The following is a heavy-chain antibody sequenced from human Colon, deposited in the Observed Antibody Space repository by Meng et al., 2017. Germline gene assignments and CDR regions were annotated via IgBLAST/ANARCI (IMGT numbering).Heavy chain of an antibody. D-gene: IGHD2/OR15-2a*01. CDR1: GDSSRSSNW. Sequence: VRSQELVQGWVEPWGTRALTWVVSGDSSRSSNWWSWVRQPPGRGLEWIGEVYHSGSTNYNPSLKNRVAMTVDKSKNEFSLTLSSVTAADTAFYYCARVIYASGNMAHLDYWGPGTLVTVSS. CDR3: ARVIYASGNMAHLDY. CDR2: VYHSGST. J-gene: IGHJ4*02. V-gene: IGHV4-4*02.